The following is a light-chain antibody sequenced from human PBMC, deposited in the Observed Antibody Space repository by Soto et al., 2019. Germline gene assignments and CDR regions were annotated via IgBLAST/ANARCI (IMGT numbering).Light chain of an antibody. CDR1: SSNIGTYY. CDR3: AGWADRLSGHVV. Sequence: QSALTQPPSASGTPGQRVAISCSGSSSNIGTYYIYWYQQLPGAAPKLLIYRNNQRPSWVPDRFSGSKSGTSASLAISGLRSEDEADYYCAGWADRLSGHVVFGGGTKVTVL. CDR2: RNN. J-gene: IGLJ2*01. V-gene: IGLV1-47*01.